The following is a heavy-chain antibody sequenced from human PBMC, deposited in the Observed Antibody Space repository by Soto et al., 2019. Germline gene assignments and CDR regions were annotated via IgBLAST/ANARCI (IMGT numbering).Heavy chain of an antibody. D-gene: IGHD3-9*01. CDR3: ARXGDILTGYYSDLYWFDP. CDR1: GGSISIGGYY. V-gene: IGHV4-31*03. Sequence: SETLSLTCTVSGGSISIGGYYWSWIRQHPGKGLEWIGYIYYSGSTYYNPSLKSRVTISVDTSKNQFSLKLSSVTAADTAVYYCARXGDILTGYYSDLYWFDPWGQGTLVTVSS. J-gene: IGHJ5*02. CDR2: IYYSGST.